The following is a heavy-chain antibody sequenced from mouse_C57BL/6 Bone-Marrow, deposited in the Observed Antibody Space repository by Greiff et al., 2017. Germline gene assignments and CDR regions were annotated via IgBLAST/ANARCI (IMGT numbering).Heavy chain of an antibody. CDR2: IDPSDSYT. CDR3: ARRRYDVYFDY. CDR1: GYTFTSYW. V-gene: IGHV1-69*01. Sequence: VQLQQPGAELVMPGASVKLSCKASGYTFTSYWMHWVKQRPGQGLEWIGEIDPSDSYTNYNQKFKGKSTLTVDKSSSTAYMQLSSLTSEDSAVSYCARRRYDVYFDYWGQGTTLTVSS. D-gene: IGHD2-3*01. J-gene: IGHJ2*01.